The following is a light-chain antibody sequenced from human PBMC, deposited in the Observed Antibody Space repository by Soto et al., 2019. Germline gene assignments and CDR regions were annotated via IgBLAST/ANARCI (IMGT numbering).Light chain of an antibody. J-gene: IGKJ4*01. CDR1: QSVSSY. V-gene: IGKV3-11*01. Sequence: EIVLTQSPATLSLSPGERATLSRRASQSVSSYLAWYQQKPGQAPRLLIYDASNRATGIPARFSGSGSGTDFTLTISSLEPEDFAVYYCQQRSNWPGVTFGGGTKVEIK. CDR2: DAS. CDR3: QQRSNWPGVT.